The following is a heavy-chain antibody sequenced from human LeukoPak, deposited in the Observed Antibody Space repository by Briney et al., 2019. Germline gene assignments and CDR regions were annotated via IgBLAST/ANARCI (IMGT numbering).Heavy chain of an antibody. Sequence: PGGSLRLSCAASGFSFSSYSMNWVRQALGKGLEWVSSVSSSSSYISYADSVKGRFTISRDNARKSLYLQMNSLRAEDTAVYYCARDIPRGSGYYFDYWGQGTLVTVSS. CDR1: GFSFSSYS. V-gene: IGHV3-21*01. D-gene: IGHD3-22*01. CDR3: ARDIPRGSGYYFDY. CDR2: VSSSSSYI. J-gene: IGHJ4*02.